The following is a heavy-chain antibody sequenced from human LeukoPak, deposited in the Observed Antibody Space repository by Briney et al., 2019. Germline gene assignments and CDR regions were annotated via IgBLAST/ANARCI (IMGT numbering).Heavy chain of an antibody. CDR1: GFTFSNHA. CDR2: IGDSGGST. Sequence: PGGSLGLSCAASGFTFSNHAMSWVRQAPGKGLEWVSVIGDSGGSTYYADSVKGRFTISRDNSKNTLYLQMNSLRADDTAVYHCAKGGDSSPYTYIDVWGKGTTVIVSS. D-gene: IGHD6-6*01. J-gene: IGHJ6*04. V-gene: IGHV3-23*01. CDR3: AKGGDSSPYTYIDV.